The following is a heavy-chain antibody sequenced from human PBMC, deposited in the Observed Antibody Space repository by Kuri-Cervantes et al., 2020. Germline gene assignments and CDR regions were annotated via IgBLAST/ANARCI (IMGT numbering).Heavy chain of an antibody. Sequence: SGPTLVKPTQTLTLNCTYSGFSLSTSGMCVSWVRQPPGKALEWLALIYCDDDKRYSPSLKSRLTITKDTSKNQVVLTMTNMDPVDTATYYCAHRGGNFWTGYSFDYWGQGTLVTVSS. CDR2: IYCDDDK. CDR3: AHRGGNFWTGYSFDY. J-gene: IGHJ4*02. CDR1: GFSLSTSGMC. D-gene: IGHD4-23*01. V-gene: IGHV2-5*08.